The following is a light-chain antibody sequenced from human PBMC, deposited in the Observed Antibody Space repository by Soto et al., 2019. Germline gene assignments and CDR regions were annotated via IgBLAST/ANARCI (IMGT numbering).Light chain of an antibody. V-gene: IGLV2-14*01. CDR2: EVS. Sequence: QSALTQPASVSGSPGRSITISCTGTSSDVGGYNYVSWYQQHPGKAPKLMIYEVSNRPSGVSNRFSGSKSGNTASLTISGLQAEDEADYYCSSYTSSSTLAVFGGGTKVTVL. CDR3: SSYTSSSTLAV. CDR1: SSDVGGYNY. J-gene: IGLJ2*01.